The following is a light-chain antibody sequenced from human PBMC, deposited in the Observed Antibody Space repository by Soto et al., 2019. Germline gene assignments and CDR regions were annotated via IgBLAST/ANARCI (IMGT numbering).Light chain of an antibody. V-gene: IGKV3-11*01. CDR2: DAS. CDR1: QSVSSY. J-gene: IGKJ5*01. Sequence: EIVLTQSPVTLSLSPGERATLSCRASQSVSSYLAWYQQKPGQAPRLLIYDASNRATGIPARFSGGVSGTDFTLTIDNLEPEDFAIYYCQQRSNWPPITFGQGTRLEIK. CDR3: QQRSNWPPIT.